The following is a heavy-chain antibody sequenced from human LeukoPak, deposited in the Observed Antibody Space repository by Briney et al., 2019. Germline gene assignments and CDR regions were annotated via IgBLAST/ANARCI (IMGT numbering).Heavy chain of an antibody. Sequence: GGSLRLSCAASGFTVSSNYMSWVRQASGKGLEWVSVIYSGGSTYYADSVKGRFTISRDNSKNTLYLQMNSLRAEDTAVYYCARGRPRWLLDYWGQGTLVTVSS. V-gene: IGHV3-66*01. CDR2: IYSGGST. CDR3: ARGRPRWLLDY. D-gene: IGHD5-24*01. J-gene: IGHJ4*02. CDR1: GFTVSSNY.